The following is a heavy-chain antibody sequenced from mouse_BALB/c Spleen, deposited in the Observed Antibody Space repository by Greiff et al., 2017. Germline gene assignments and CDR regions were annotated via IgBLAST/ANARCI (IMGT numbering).Heavy chain of an antibody. Sequence: EVQGVESGGDLVKPGGSLKLSCAASGFTFSSYGMSWVRQTPDKRLEWVATISSGGSYTYYPDSVKGRFTISRDNAKNTLYLQMSSLKSEDTAMYYCARHPYDYGAMDYWGQGTSVTVSS. J-gene: IGHJ4*01. V-gene: IGHV5-6*01. CDR3: ARHPYDYGAMDY. D-gene: IGHD2-10*02. CDR1: GFTFSSYG. CDR2: ISSGGSYT.